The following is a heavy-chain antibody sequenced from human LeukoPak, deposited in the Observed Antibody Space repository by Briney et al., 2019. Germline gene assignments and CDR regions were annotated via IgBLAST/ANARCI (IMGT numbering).Heavy chain of an antibody. CDR1: GFSPSTTGVG. J-gene: IGHJ4*02. V-gene: IGHV2-5*01. CDR3: AHRRVIFGVVIGFDY. D-gene: IGHD3-3*01. Sequence: SGPTLVKPPQTLTLTCTFSGFSPSTTGVGVGWIRQPPGKALEWLALIYWNDDKRYSPSLKSRLTITKDTSKNPVVLTMTNMDPVDTATYYCAHRRVIFGVVIGFDYWGQGTLVTVSS. CDR2: IYWNDDK.